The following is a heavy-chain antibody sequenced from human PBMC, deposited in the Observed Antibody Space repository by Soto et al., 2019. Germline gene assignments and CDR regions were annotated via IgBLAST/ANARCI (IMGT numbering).Heavy chain of an antibody. CDR2: TYYRSKWYN. J-gene: IGHJ6*02. D-gene: IGHD3-22*01. CDR3: ARDLYYYDSSGLLPSYGMDV. Sequence: PSQTLSLTCAISGDSVSSNSAAWNWIRQSPSRGLEWLGRTYYRSKWYNDYAVSVKSRITTNPDTSKNQFSLQLNSVTPEDTAVYYCARDLYYYDSSGLLPSYGMDVWGQGTTVTVSS. V-gene: IGHV6-1*01. CDR1: GDSVSSNSAA.